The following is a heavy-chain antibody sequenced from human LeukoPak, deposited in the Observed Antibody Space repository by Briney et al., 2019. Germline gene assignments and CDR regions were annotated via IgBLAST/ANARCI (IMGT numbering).Heavy chain of an antibody. J-gene: IGHJ5*02. CDR2: ISAYNGNT. CDR1: GNTFSNYG. D-gene: IGHD6-6*01. V-gene: IGHV1-18*01. Sequence: ASVKVSCEASGNTFSNYGISWVRQAPGQGLEWMGWISAYNGNTNYAQKIQGRVTMTTDTSTSTAYMELRSLRSDDTAVYYCTRASEYSSSSDWFDPWGQGTLVTVSS. CDR3: TRASEYSSSSDWFDP.